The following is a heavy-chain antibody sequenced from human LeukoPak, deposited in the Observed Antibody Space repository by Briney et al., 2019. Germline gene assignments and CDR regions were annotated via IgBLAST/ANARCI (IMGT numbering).Heavy chain of an antibody. CDR1: GFTFSDYY. J-gene: IGHJ3*02. CDR2: IYSGGST. CDR3: ARIVVIAFDI. D-gene: IGHD3-22*01. Sequence: GGSLRLSCAASGFTFSDYYMSWVRQPPGKWLEWVSIIYSGGSTYYADSVKGRFTISRDNSKNTLYLQMNSLRAEDTAVYYCARIVVIAFDIWGQGTMVTVSS. V-gene: IGHV3-66*01.